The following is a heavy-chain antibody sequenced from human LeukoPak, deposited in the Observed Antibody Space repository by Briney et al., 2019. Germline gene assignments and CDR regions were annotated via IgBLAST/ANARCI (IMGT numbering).Heavy chain of an antibody. CDR3: ARDRGESLDP. J-gene: IGHJ5*02. Sequence: PSETLSLTCTVSGDSISNYYLGWIRQPAGKGLEWIGITSGTGNYNPSLKSRVTISVDTSKNQFSLKLSSVTAADTAVYYCARDRGESLDPWGQGTLVTVSS. CDR2: TSGTG. D-gene: IGHD7-27*01. V-gene: IGHV4-4*07. CDR1: GDSISNYY.